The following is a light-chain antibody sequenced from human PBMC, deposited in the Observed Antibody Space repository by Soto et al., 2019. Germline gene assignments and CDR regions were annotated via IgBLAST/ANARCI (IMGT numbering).Light chain of an antibody. Sequence: EIVLTQSPSTLSVSPGERVTFSCRASQSVSSCLVWYQQKPGQAPRLLIYDASNSTTGIPARFSGSGSGTDLTLIISSLAPEDFAVYYCQQRSNWHPLTFGGGTKVEIK. CDR3: QQRSNWHPLT. CDR2: DAS. CDR1: QSVSSC. J-gene: IGKJ4*01. V-gene: IGKV3-11*01.